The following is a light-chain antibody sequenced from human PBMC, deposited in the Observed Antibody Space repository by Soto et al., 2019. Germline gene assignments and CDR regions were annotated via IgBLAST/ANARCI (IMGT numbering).Light chain of an antibody. J-gene: IGLJ2*01. CDR3: QVWDSSINQAL. Sequence: QSALTQPASVSGSPGQSITISCTGTSSDVGGYNYVSWYQQHPGKAPKLMIYEVSDRPSGVSNRFSGSKSGNTASLTISRVEAGDEADYYCQVWDSSINQALFGGGTKVTVL. CDR2: EVS. V-gene: IGLV2-14*01. CDR1: SSDVGGYNY.